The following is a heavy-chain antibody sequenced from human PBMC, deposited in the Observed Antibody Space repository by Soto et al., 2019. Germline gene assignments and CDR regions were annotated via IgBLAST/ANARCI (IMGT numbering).Heavy chain of an antibody. D-gene: IGHD2-8*01. V-gene: IGHV3-23*01. CDR1: GFSFSSYA. J-gene: IGHJ5*02. Sequence: PGGSLRLSCAASGFSFSSYAMSWVRQAPGKGLEWVSGISGRGGSTYYADSMKGRFTISRDNSKNTLYLQINSLRAEDTAVYYCAKEGIVLMVYAQTMFDPWCQGTLVTVAS. CDR3: AKEGIVLMVYAQTMFDP. CDR2: ISGRGGST.